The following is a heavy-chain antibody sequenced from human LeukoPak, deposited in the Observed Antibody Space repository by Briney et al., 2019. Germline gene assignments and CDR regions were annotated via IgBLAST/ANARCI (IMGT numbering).Heavy chain of an antibody. V-gene: IGHV3-30*18. Sequence: GGSLRLSCAASGFAFTGYGMHWVRQAPGKGLEWVAVVSDDGSKTHHGDFVKGRFTISRDNSKNTLYLRMSRLRVEDTAVYYCAKAPIAEVGTWSMGEYHYYYGLDVWGQGTTVTVSS. CDR3: AKAPIAEVGTWSMGEYHYYYGLDV. CDR2: VSDDGSKT. CDR1: GFAFTGYG. D-gene: IGHD6-19*01. J-gene: IGHJ6*02.